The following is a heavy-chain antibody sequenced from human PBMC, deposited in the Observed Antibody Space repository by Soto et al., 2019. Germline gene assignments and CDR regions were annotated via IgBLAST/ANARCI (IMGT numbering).Heavy chain of an antibody. CDR3: ARLLIRTGVPSLSGAH. V-gene: IGHV4-39*01. D-gene: IGHD2-8*02. CDR2: IFYSGST. J-gene: IGHJ4*02. Sequence: PSETLSLTCTVSGGSISNSYSWGWIRQPPGKGLEWIGSIFYSGSTYYNPSLQSRVTISVDTSKNQFSLKLSSVTAADTAVYYCARLLIRTGVPSLSGAHWGQGTLVTVSS. CDR1: GGSISNSYS.